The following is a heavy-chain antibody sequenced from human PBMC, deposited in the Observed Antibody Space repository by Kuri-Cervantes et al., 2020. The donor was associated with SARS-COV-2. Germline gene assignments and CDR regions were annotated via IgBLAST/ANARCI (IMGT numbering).Heavy chain of an antibody. V-gene: IGHV3-64*01. Sequence: GESLKISCAASGFTFSSYAMHWVRQAPGKGLEYVSAISSNGGSTYYANSVKGRFTISRDNSKNTLYLQMNSLRAEDTAVYYCARSPPPIVGAPFDYWGQGTLVTVSS. CDR3: ARSPPPIVGAPFDY. CDR1: GFTFSSYA. CDR2: ISSNGGST. D-gene: IGHD1-26*01. J-gene: IGHJ4*02.